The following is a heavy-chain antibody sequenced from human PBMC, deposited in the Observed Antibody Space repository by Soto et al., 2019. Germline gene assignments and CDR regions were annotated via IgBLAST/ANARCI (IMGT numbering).Heavy chain of an antibody. D-gene: IGHD5-12*01. CDR1: GFTFSSYS. CDR3: AREIGDGYNPLYYFDY. V-gene: IGHV3-21*01. J-gene: IGHJ4*02. Sequence: EVQLVESGGGLVKPGGSLRLSCAASGFTFSSYSMNWVRQAPGKGLEWVSSISSSSSYIYYADSVKGRFTISRDNAKNSRYLQMNSLRAEDTAVYYCAREIGDGYNPLYYFDYWGQGTLVTVSS. CDR2: ISSSSSYI.